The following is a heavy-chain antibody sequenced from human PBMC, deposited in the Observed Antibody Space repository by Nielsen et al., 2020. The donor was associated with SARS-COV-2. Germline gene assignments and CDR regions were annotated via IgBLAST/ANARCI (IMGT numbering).Heavy chain of an antibody. V-gene: IGHV3-30*18. CDR1: GFTFSSYG. J-gene: IGHJ6*02. CDR3: AKDHVGSCSSTSSCYYYGMDV. D-gene: IGHD2-2*01. CDR2: ISYDGSNK. Sequence: GESLKISCAASGFTFSSYGMHWVRQAPGKGLEWVAVISYDGSNKYYADSVKGRFTISRDNSKNTLYLQMNSLRAEDTVVYYCAKDHVGSCSSTSSCYYYGMDVWGQGTTVTVSS.